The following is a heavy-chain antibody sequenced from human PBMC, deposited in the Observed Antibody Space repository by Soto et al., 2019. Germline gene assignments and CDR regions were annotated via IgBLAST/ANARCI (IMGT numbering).Heavy chain of an antibody. CDR3: ARGNWGYGTLSYYYYYGMDV. CDR1: GFTFSSYW. J-gene: IGHJ6*02. CDR2: IKQDGSEK. Sequence: GSLRLSCAASGFTFSSYWMSWVRQAPGKGLEWVANIKQDGSEKYYVDSVKGRFTISRDNAKNSLYLQMNSLRAEDTAVYYCARGNWGYGTLSYYYYYGMDVWGQGTTVTVSS. V-gene: IGHV3-7*01. D-gene: IGHD5-12*01.